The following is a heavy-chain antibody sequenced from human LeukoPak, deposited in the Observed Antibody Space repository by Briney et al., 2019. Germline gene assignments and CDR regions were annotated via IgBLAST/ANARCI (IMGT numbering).Heavy chain of an antibody. CDR2: ISGSGGST. Sequence: GGSLRLSCAASGFTFSSYAMSWVRQAPGKGLEWVSAISGSGGSTYYADSVKGRFTISRDNSKNTLYLQMNSLGAEDTAVYYCAKDRLIVGATRSNWFDPWGRGTLVTVSS. J-gene: IGHJ5*02. D-gene: IGHD1-26*01. CDR3: AKDRLIVGATRSNWFDP. V-gene: IGHV3-23*01. CDR1: GFTFSSYA.